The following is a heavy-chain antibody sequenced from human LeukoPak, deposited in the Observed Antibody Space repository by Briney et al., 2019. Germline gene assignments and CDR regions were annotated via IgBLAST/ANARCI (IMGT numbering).Heavy chain of an antibody. J-gene: IGHJ4*02. CDR1: GFTFSRIW. CDR2: IKQDGSQ. Sequence: GGSLRLSCAASGFTFSRIWMSWVRQAPGKGLEWVANIKQDGSQYYVDSVKGRFIISRDNAKNSLYLQMNSLRAEDTAVYSCARGADYCDRLDYCDYWGQGTLVTVSS. CDR3: ARGADYCDRLDYCDY. D-gene: IGHD4-17*01. V-gene: IGHV3-7*01.